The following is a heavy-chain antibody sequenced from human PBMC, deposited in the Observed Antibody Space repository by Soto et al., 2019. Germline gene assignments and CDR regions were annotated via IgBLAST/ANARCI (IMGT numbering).Heavy chain of an antibody. CDR1: GFNFNNYW. CDR2: INSSSSTI. CDR3: ARDYSSYGPFDY. V-gene: IGHV3-48*01. J-gene: IGHJ4*02. Sequence: GGSLRLSCGASGFNFNNYWMHWVRQAPGKGLEWVSCINSSSSTIYYADSVKGRFTISRDNAKNSLYLQMNSLRAEDTAVYYCARDYSSYGPFDYWGQGTLVTVSS. D-gene: IGHD5-18*01.